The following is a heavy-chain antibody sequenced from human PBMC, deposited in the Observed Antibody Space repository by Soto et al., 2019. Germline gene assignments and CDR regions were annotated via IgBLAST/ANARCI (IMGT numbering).Heavy chain of an antibody. CDR1: DASISGFY. Sequence: SETLSLTCTVSDASISGFYWSWIRKSAGKGLEWIGRIYATGTTDYNPSLKSRVMMSVDTSKKQFSLKLRSVTAADTAVYYCVRDGTKTLRDWFDPWGQGISVTVSS. V-gene: IGHV4-4*07. CDR3: VRDGTKTLRDWFDP. D-gene: IGHD1-1*01. CDR2: IYATGTT. J-gene: IGHJ5*02.